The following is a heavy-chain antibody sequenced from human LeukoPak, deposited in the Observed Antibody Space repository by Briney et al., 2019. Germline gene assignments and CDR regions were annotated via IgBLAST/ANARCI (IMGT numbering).Heavy chain of an antibody. Sequence: ASVKVSCKASGGTFSSYTISWVRQAPGQGLEWMGRIIPILGIANYAQKFQGRVTITADKSTGTAYMELSSLRSEDTAVYYCARVRDYSNSPALFDYWGQGTLVTVSS. D-gene: IGHD4-11*01. J-gene: IGHJ4*02. V-gene: IGHV1-69*02. CDR2: IIPILGIA. CDR1: GGTFSSYT. CDR3: ARVRDYSNSPALFDY.